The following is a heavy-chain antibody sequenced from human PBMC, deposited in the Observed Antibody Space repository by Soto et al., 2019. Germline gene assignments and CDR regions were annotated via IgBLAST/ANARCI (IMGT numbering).Heavy chain of an antibody. CDR1: DFSFTSYA. CDR2: LSHDGGNT. V-gene: IGHV3-23*01. CDR3: AKQTGTWVDSAIDF. J-gene: IGHJ4*02. Sequence: EVEMLASGGVVVQPGESLRLSCVAPDFSFTSYAMTWVRLAPGKGLQWVAALSHDGGNTYYRASVRGRFTISRDNSKNTLYLQMHSLKGEDTAVYYCAKQTGTWVDSAIDFWGQGTQVTVSS. D-gene: IGHD3-9*01.